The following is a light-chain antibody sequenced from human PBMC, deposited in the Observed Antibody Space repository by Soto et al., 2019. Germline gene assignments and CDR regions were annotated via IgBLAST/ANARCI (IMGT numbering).Light chain of an antibody. CDR3: QQYNSYSTWT. J-gene: IGKJ1*01. CDR2: DAS. Sequence: EIVLTQSPATLSLSPGERTTLSCRASQSVSSYLAWYQQKPGQAPRLLIYDASNRATGIPARFSGSGSGTDFTLTISSLQPDDFATYYCQQYNSYSTWTFGQGTKV. CDR1: QSVSSY. V-gene: IGKV3-11*01.